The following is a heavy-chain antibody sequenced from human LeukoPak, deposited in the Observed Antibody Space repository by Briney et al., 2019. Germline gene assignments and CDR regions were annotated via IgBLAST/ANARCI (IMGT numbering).Heavy chain of an antibody. D-gene: IGHD5-24*01. Sequence: GESLKISCAASGFTFSDAWMSWVRHIPGKGLEWAGRIKSKTYGGTEDYPAPVKGRFTISRDDSKNILYLQMDSLKTEDTGVYYCTTHKLQYYYDYWGQGTLVTVSS. V-gene: IGHV3-15*01. CDR3: TTHKLQYYYDY. CDR2: IKSKTYGGTE. CDR1: GFTFSDAW. J-gene: IGHJ4*02.